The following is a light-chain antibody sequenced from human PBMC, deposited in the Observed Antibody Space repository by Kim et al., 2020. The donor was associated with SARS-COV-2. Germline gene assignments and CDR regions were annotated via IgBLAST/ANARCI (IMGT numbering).Light chain of an antibody. Sequence: ESATISCKSSQSVLYSSNNKNYLAWYQQKPGQPPKLLIYWASTRESGVPDRFSGSGSGTDFTLTISSLQAEDVAVYYCQQYYSSRTFGQGTKLEI. CDR1: QSVLYSSNNKNY. J-gene: IGKJ2*01. CDR3: QQYYSSRT. V-gene: IGKV4-1*01. CDR2: WAS.